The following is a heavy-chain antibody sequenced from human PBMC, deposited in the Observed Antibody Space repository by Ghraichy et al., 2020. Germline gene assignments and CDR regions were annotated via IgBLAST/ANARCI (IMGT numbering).Heavy chain of an antibody. D-gene: IGHD3-9*01. CDR2: INPISGGT. J-gene: IGHJ3*01. V-gene: IGHV1-2*02. CDR3: ARDRSSGMGSSGCDV. Sequence: ASVKVSCKASGYHFSTSFILWVREGPGQGLEWMGWINPISGGTIYARQFQGRVTMTRDTSIHTAYMELRSLTSDDTAVYYCARDRSSGMGSSGCDVWGQGTLVTGSS. CDR1: GYHFSTSF.